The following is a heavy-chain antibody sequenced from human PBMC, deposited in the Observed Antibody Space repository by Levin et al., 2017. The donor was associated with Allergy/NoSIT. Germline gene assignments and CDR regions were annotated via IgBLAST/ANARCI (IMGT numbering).Heavy chain of an antibody. D-gene: IGHD6-19*01. CDR1: GYTFSDYD. CDR3: ARRYSSGWDKGAFDV. J-gene: IGHJ3*01. Sequence: ASVKVSCKASGYTFSDYDINWVRQASGQGLEWMGWMNPHSGNTGYAQKFQGRVTMTRITSISAAYLELSSLRSEDTVVYYCARRYSSGWDKGAFDVWGQGTMVNVST. V-gene: IGHV1-8*01. CDR2: MNPHSGNT.